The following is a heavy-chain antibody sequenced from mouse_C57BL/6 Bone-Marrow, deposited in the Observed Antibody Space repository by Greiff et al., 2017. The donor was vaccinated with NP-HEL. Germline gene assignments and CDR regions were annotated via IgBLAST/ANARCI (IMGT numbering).Heavy chain of an antibody. CDR3: TRELGPGLAY. CDR1: GFTFSDAW. Sequence: EVKVVESGGGLVQPGGSMKLSCAASGFTFSDAWMDWVRQSPEKGLEWVAEIRNKANNHATYYAESVKGRFTISRDDSKRSVYLQMNSLRAEDTGIYYCTRELGPGLAYWGQGTLVTVSA. V-gene: IGHV6-6*01. D-gene: IGHD4-1*01. J-gene: IGHJ3*01. CDR2: IRNKANNHAT.